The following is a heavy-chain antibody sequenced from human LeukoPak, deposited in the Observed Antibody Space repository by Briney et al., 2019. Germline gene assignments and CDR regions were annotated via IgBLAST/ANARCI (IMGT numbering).Heavy chain of an antibody. V-gene: IGHV1-46*01. D-gene: IGHD3-22*01. CDR1: GYTFTSYY. CDR2: INPSGGST. CDR3: ARVATSSGYYYDNDY. Sequence: ASVKVSCKASGYTFTSYYMLWVRQAPGEGLEWMGIINPSGGSTSYAQKFQGRVTRTRDMSTSTVYMELGSLRSEDTAVYYGARVATSSGYYYDNDYWGQGTLVTVSS. J-gene: IGHJ4*02.